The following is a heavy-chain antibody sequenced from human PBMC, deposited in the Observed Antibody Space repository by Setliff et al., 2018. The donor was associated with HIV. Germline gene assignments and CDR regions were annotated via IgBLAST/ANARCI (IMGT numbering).Heavy chain of an antibody. CDR3: ARHDTEYSSSPIDY. J-gene: IGHJ4*02. D-gene: IGHD6-6*01. Sequence: PSETLSLTCTVSGGSISSGGHYWTWIRQPPGKGLEWIGYIHHSGGTQYNPSLMSRLTLSVDSSKNQFSLSLSSVTAADTAVYYCARHDTEYSSSPIDYWGQGNLVTVSS. CDR2: IHHSGGT. V-gene: IGHV4-61*08. CDR1: GGSISSGGHY.